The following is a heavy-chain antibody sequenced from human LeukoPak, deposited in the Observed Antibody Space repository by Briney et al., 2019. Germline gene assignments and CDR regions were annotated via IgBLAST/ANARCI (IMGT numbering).Heavy chain of an antibody. J-gene: IGHJ4*02. Sequence: AGGSLRLSCAASGFTFSDYNMRWIRQAPGKGLEWVSSISRSGSTKYYADSVKGRFTISRDNAKNSLYLQMNSLRAEDTAVYYCARDDYGDYVPLDYWGQGTLVTVSS. V-gene: IGHV3-11*04. CDR2: ISRSGSTK. CDR3: ARDDYGDYVPLDY. D-gene: IGHD4-17*01. CDR1: GFTFSDYN.